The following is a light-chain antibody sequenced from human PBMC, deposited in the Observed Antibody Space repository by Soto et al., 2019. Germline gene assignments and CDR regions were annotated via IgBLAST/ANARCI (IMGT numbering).Light chain of an antibody. Sequence: DLQMTQSPSTLPASVGARVTITCRASQSVGTWLAWYQHKPGKAPKLLIYKASNLESGVPSRFSGSGSGTEFTLTISSLQPDDFATYYCQQYNSPCTFGQGIKVEI. J-gene: IGKJ1*01. CDR3: QQYNSPCT. V-gene: IGKV1-5*03. CDR1: QSVGTW. CDR2: KAS.